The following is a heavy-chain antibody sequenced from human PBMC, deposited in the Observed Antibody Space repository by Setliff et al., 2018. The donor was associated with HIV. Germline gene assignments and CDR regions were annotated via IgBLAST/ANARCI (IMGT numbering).Heavy chain of an antibody. CDR1: GLTFSNYW. CDR2: IDSDGSDT. D-gene: IGHD5-18*01. J-gene: IGHJ3*02. V-gene: IGHV3-74*01. Sequence: GSLRLSCAASGLTFSNYWMHWVRQAPGKGLEWVSRIDSDGSDTNYADSVRGRFTISRDNAKNTVYLQLTSLRAEDTAVYYCARDWLADGYSTKFAFDIWGQGTMVTV. CDR3: ARDWLADGYSTKFAFDI.